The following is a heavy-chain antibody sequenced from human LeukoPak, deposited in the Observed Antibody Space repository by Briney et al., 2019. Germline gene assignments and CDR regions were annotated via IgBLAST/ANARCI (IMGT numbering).Heavy chain of an antibody. V-gene: IGHV4-39*01. J-gene: IGHJ5*02. CDR1: GGSISSSSYY. CDR2: IYYSGST. Sequence: SETLSLTCTVSGGSISSSSYYWGWIRQPPGKGLAWIGSIYYSGSTYYNPSPKSRVTISVDTSKNQFSLKLSSVTAADTAVYYCVRLIFTMVKGEKGFDPWGQGTLVTVSS. D-gene: IGHD3-10*01. CDR3: VRLIFTMVKGEKGFDP.